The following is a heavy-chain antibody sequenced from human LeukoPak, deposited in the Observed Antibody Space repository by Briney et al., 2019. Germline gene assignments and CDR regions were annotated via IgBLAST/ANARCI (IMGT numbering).Heavy chain of an antibody. V-gene: IGHV1-2*02. CDR3: ARTLDRFYYYMDV. CDR1: GYTFTGYY. Sequence: EASVKVSCKASGYTFTGYYMHWVRQAPAQGLEWMGWLNSNSGDTNYAQKFQGRVSMTRDTFISTAYMELSRLSSDDTAVYYCARTLDRFYYYMDVWGKGTTVTVSS. J-gene: IGHJ6*03. CDR2: LNSNSGDT.